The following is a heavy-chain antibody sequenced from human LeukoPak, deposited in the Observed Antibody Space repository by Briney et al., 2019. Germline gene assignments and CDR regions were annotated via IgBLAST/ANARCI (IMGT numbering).Heavy chain of an antibody. CDR2: IYYSGST. J-gene: IGHJ6*03. D-gene: IGHD3-10*01. CDR1: GGSISSGGYS. Sequence: SETLSLTCAVSGGSISSGGYSWGWIRQPPGKGLEWIGYIYYSGSTYYNPSLKSRVTISVDTSKNQFSLKLSSVTAADTAVYYCASSTGGYYYYYYMDVWGKGTTVTVSS. CDR3: ASSTGGYYYYYYMDV. V-gene: IGHV4-30-4*07.